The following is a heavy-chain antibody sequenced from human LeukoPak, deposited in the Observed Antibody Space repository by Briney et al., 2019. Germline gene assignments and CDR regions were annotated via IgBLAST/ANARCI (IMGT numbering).Heavy chain of an antibody. CDR2: TYSGGST. J-gene: IGHJ4*02. V-gene: IGHV3-53*01. CDR1: GFTVSSNY. D-gene: IGHD2-15*01. Sequence: GGSLRLSCAASGFTVSSNYMSWVRQAPGKGLEWVSVTYSGGSTYYTDSVKGRFTISRDSSKNTLYLQMNSLRAEDTAVYYCARSRWRDYWGQGTLVTVSS. CDR3: ARSRWRDY.